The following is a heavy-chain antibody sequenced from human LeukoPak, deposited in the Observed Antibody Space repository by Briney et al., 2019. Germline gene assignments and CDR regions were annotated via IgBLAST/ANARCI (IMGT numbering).Heavy chain of an antibody. CDR3: ARAGNYYDSSGYLSGAYVGYLI. D-gene: IGHD3-22*01. V-gene: IGHV4-4*07. CDR1: GGSISSYY. J-gene: IGHJ3*02. CDR2: IYTSGST. Sequence: PSETLSLTCTVSGGSISSYYWSWIRQPAGKGLEWIGRIYTSGSTNYNPSLKSRVTMSVDTSKNQFALKLSSVTAADTAVYYCARAGNYYDSSGYLSGAYVGYLIWGQGTMVTVSS.